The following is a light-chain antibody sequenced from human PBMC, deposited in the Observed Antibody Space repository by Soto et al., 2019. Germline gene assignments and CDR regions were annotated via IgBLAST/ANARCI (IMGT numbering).Light chain of an antibody. CDR2: DDN. J-gene: IGLJ1*01. V-gene: IGLV1-51*01. Sequence: QSVLTQPPSVSAAPGQKVTISCSGSSSNIGGNSVSWYQQLPGTAPKLLIYDDNKRPSGIPDRFSGSKSGTSATLGFTGFQTGDEADYYCGSWDSSLSAYVFGTGTKV. CDR3: GSWDSSLSAYV. CDR1: SSNIGGNS.